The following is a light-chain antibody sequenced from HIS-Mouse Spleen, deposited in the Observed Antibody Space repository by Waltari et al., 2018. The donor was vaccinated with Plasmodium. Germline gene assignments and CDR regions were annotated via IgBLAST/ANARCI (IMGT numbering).Light chain of an antibody. V-gene: IGLV2-14*03. CDR2: DVS. Sequence: QSALTQPASVSGSPGPSITISCTATSSDVGGYNYVSWYQQHPGKAPKLMIYDVSNRPSGVSNRFSGSKSGNTASLTISGLQAEDEADYYCSSYTSSSTRVFGTGTKVTVL. CDR3: SSYTSSSTRV. J-gene: IGLJ1*01. CDR1: SSDVGGYNY.